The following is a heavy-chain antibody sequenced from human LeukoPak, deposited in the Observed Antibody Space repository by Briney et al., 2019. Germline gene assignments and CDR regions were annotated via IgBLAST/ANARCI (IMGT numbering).Heavy chain of an antibody. J-gene: IGHJ4*02. Sequence: GGSLRLSCAASGFTFSSYAMSWVRQAPGKGLEWVSAISGSGGSTYYADSVKGRFTISRDNSKNTLYLQMNSLRAEDTAVYHCAKGKNYYDSSGYYLVPYYFDYWGQGTLVTVSS. CDR2: ISGSGGST. D-gene: IGHD3-22*01. CDR3: AKGKNYYDSSGYYLVPYYFDY. CDR1: GFTFSSYA. V-gene: IGHV3-23*01.